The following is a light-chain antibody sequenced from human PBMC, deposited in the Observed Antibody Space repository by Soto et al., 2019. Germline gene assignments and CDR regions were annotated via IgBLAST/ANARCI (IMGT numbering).Light chain of an antibody. Sequence: EIVLTQSPGTLSLSPGERATLSCRASQSVSSSYLAWYQQKPGQAPRLIIYGASSRATGIPDRFSGSGSGTDFTLTSSRLEPEDFAVYYCQHYGSSSLTFGGGTKVEIK. J-gene: IGKJ4*01. V-gene: IGKV3-20*01. CDR3: QHYGSSSLT. CDR2: GAS. CDR1: QSVSSSY.